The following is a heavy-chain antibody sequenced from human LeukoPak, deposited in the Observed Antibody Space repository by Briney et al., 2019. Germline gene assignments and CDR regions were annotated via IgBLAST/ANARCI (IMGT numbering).Heavy chain of an antibody. D-gene: IGHD3-9*01. J-gene: IGHJ4*02. Sequence: PSGTLSLTCAVSGGSISSSNWWSWVRQPPGKGLEWIGEIYHSGSTNYNPSLKSRVTISVDRSKNQFSLKLRSVTAADTAVYYCARVTGYMIEDYFDYWGQGILVTVSS. CDR2: IYHSGST. V-gene: IGHV4-4*02. CDR3: ARVTGYMIEDYFDY. CDR1: GGSISSSNW.